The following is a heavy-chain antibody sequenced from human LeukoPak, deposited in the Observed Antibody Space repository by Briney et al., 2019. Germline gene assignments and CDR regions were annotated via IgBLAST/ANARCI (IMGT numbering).Heavy chain of an antibody. D-gene: IGHD3-16*01. Sequence: PSETLSLTCTVSSGSISGYYWSWIRQPPGKGLEWIGYIYYSGSTNYNPSLKSQVTISVDTSKNQFSLKLSSVTAADTAVYYCARQYPWGERYFDYWGQGTLVTVSS. V-gene: IGHV4-59*08. CDR1: SGSISGYY. CDR3: ARQYPWGERYFDY. CDR2: IYYSGST. J-gene: IGHJ4*02.